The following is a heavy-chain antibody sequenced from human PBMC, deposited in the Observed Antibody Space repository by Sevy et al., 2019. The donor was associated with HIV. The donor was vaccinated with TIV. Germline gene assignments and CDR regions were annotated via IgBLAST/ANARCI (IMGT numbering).Heavy chain of an antibody. J-gene: IGHJ6*03. CDR1: GFTFSSYS. CDR3: ARAMATTGYYYYYMDV. D-gene: IGHD5-12*01. Sequence: GGSLSLSCAASGFTFSSYSMNWVRQAPGKGLEWVSYISSSSRTIYYADSVKGRFTISRDNVKNSLYLQMNSLRDEDTAVYYCARAMATTGYYYYYMDVWGKGTTVTVSS. V-gene: IGHV3-48*02. CDR2: ISSSSRTI.